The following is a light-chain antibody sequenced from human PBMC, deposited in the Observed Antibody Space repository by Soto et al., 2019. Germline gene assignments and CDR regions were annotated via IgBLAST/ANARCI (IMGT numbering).Light chain of an antibody. V-gene: IGLV3-1*01. J-gene: IGLJ2*01. Sequence: SYELTQPPSVSVSPGQTASITCSGDKLGDKYACWYQQKPGQSPVLVIYQDSKRPSGIPERFSGSNSGNTATLTISGTQAMDEADYYCQAWDSSNVVFGGGTKLPVL. CDR1: KLGDKY. CDR3: QAWDSSNVV. CDR2: QDS.